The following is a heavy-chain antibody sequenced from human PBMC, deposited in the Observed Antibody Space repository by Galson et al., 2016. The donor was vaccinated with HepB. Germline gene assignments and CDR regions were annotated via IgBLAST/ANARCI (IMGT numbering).Heavy chain of an antibody. V-gene: IGHV1-46*04. J-gene: IGHJ6*02. CDR3: ARDRHQYSSGWYVGGMDV. D-gene: IGHD6-19*01. CDR1: GYTFISYY. CDR2: INPKSGNT. Sequence: SVKVSCKASGYTFISYYLHWVRQAPGQGLEWVGMINPKSGNTTNAQRLQGRVTLTKDTSTNTVYMELRSLRSDDTAVYYCARDRHQYSSGWYVGGMDVWGQGTTVTVSS.